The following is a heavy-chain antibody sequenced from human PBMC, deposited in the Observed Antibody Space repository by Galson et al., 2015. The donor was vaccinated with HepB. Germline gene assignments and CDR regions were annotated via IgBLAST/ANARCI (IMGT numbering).Heavy chain of an antibody. V-gene: IGHV3-23*01. J-gene: IGHJ5*02. CDR1: GFTFSSYA. CDR3: AKETSTARSKGFDP. Sequence: SLRLSCAASGFTFSSYAMSWVRQAPGKGLEWVSGISGSGDTTYYADSVKGRFAISRDNSKNTLYLQMNSLRTEDTAVYYCAKETSTARSKGFDPWGQGTLVTVSS. D-gene: IGHD2-2*01. CDR2: ISGSGDTT.